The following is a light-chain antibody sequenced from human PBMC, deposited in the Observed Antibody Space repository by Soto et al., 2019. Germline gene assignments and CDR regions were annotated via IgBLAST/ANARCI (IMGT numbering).Light chain of an antibody. Sequence: DIQMTQSPSSVSASVGDRVTITCRASQAISSFLAWYQQKPGKAPKLLIYGAFSLQSGVPSRFSGSGSRTDFTLTISSLQPADFATYYCQQANSFPLTFGGGTKVEIK. J-gene: IGKJ4*01. V-gene: IGKV1-12*01. CDR1: QAISSF. CDR2: GAF. CDR3: QQANSFPLT.